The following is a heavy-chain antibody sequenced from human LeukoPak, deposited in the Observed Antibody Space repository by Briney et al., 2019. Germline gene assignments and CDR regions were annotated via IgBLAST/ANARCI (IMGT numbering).Heavy chain of an antibody. J-gene: IGHJ5*02. Sequence: PGGSLRLSCAASGFTFSSYAMSWVRQAPGKGLEWVSAISGSGGSTYYADSVKGRFTISRDNSKNTLYLQMNSLRAEDTAVYYCAKSPTGYCSSTSCSEFDPWGQGTLVTVSS. CDR3: AKSPTGYCSSTSCSEFDP. CDR2: ISGSGGST. D-gene: IGHD2-2*01. V-gene: IGHV3-23*01. CDR1: GFTFSSYA.